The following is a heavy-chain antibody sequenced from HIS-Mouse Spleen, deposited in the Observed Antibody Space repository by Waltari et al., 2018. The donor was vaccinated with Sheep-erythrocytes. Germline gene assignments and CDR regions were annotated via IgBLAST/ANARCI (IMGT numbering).Heavy chain of an antibody. D-gene: IGHD2-2*01. Sequence: QLQLQESGPGLVKPSETLSLTCTVSGGSISSSSYYWGWIRQPPGKGLEWIGSIYYRGSTYSDPALKSRVTISVDTSKNQFSLKLSSVTAADTAVYYCARLSRPYCSSTSCYGPYFDYWGQGTLVTVSS. J-gene: IGHJ4*02. CDR2: IYYRGST. CDR3: ARLSRPYCSSTSCYGPYFDY. CDR1: GGSISSSSYY. V-gene: IGHV4-39*01.